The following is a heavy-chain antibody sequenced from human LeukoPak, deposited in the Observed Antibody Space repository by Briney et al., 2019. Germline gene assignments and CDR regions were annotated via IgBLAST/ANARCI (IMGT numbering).Heavy chain of an antibody. V-gene: IGHV1-69*13. D-gene: IGHD3-22*01. CDR1: GGTFSSYA. CDR3: GTTYYYDSSGYYLEEYFQH. CDR2: IIPIFGTA. Sequence: GASVKVSCKASGGTFSSYAISWVRQAPGQGLEWMGGIIPIFGTANYAQKFQGRVTITADESTSTAYVELSSLRSEDTAVYYCGTTYYYDSSGYYLEEYFQHWGQGTLVTVSS. J-gene: IGHJ1*01.